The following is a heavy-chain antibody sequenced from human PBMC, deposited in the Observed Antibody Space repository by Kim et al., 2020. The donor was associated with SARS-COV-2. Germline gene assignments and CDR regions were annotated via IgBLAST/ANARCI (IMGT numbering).Heavy chain of an antibody. V-gene: IGHV4-59*01. J-gene: IGHJ5*02. CDR2: IYYSGST. Sequence: SETLSLTCTVSGGSISSYYWSWIRQPPGKGLEWIGYIYYSGSTNYNPSLKSRVTISVDTSKNQFSLKLSSVTAADTAVYYCARELGAAAGMWGWFDPWGQGTLVTVSS. CDR3: ARELGAAAGMWGWFDP. D-gene: IGHD6-13*01. CDR1: GGSISSYY.